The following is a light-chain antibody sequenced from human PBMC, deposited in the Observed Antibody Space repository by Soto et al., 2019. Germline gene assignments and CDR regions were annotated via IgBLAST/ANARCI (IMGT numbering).Light chain of an antibody. J-gene: IGKJ1*01. Sequence: DIVLTQSPGALCSSPGERATLSCRASQSVSSNYVAWYQQKPGQAPRLLIFGASSRATGIPDRFSGSGSGTDFTLTITRLEPEDFAVYFCLRYSSSQWTVGKGTKVDI. CDR2: GAS. V-gene: IGKV3-20*01. CDR1: QSVSSNY. CDR3: LRYSSSQWT.